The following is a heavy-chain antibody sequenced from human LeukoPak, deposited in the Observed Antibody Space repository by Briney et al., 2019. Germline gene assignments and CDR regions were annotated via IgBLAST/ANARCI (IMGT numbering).Heavy chain of an antibody. CDR2: INTDGSST. CDR1: GFTFSSYW. CDR3: ARTYYPISYYFDY. Sequence: GGSLRLPCAASGFTFSSYWMHWVRQAPGKGLGWVSRINTDGSSTSYADSVKGRFTISRDNAKNTLSLQMNSLRAEDTAVYYCARTYYPISYYFDYWGQGTLVTVSS. V-gene: IGHV3-74*01. J-gene: IGHJ4*02. D-gene: IGHD3-10*01.